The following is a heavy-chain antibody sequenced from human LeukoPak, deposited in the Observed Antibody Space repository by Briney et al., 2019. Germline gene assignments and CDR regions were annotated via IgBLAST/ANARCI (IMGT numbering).Heavy chain of an antibody. J-gene: IGHJ6*02. CDR2: INPNSGGT. V-gene: IGHV1-2*06. D-gene: IGHD3-22*01. CDR1: GYTFTGYY. Sequence: ASVKDSYKASGYTFTGYYMHWVRQAPGQGLEWMGRINPNSGGTNYAQKFQGRATMTRDTSISTAYMELSRLRSDDTAVYYCARDYYDSSGYPYYYYGMDVWGQGTTVTVSS. CDR3: ARDYYDSSGYPYYYYGMDV.